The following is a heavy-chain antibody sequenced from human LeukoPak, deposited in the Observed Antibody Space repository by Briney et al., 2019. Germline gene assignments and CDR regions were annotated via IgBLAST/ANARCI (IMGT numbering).Heavy chain of an antibody. CDR3: AKPHCSGGSCYEYFQH. J-gene: IGHJ1*01. CDR2: IIPIFGTA. CDR1: GGTFSSYA. D-gene: IGHD2-15*01. V-gene: IGHV1-69*05. Sequence: SVKVSCKASGGTFSSYAISWVRQAPGQGLEWMGRIIPIFGTANYAQKFQVRVTITTDESTSTAYMELSSLRSEDTAVYYCAKPHCSGGSCYEYFQHWGQGTLVTVSS.